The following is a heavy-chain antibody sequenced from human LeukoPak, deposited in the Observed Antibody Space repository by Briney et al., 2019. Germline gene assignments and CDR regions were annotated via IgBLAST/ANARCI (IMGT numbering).Heavy chain of an antibody. Sequence: PGGSLRLSCAASGFTFSDYHMTWIRQAPGKGLDWVSYISGGGTTIYYADSVKGRFTISRDNAKNSLYLQMNSLRAEDTAVYYCAKYSDRSYWGAFDFWGQGTMVTVSS. CDR2: ISGGGTTI. J-gene: IGHJ3*01. D-gene: IGHD1-26*01. V-gene: IGHV3-11*01. CDR1: GFTFSDYH. CDR3: AKYSDRSYWGAFDF.